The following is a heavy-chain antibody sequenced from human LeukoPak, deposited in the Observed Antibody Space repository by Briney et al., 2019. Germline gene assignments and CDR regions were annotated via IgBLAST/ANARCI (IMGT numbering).Heavy chain of an antibody. D-gene: IGHD3-16*01. CDR3: ARVGPQGGSYGY. J-gene: IGHJ4*02. CDR2: INHSGST. Sequence: SETLSLTCAVYGGSFSGYYWSWIRQPPGKGLEWIGEINHSGSTNYNPSLKSRVTISVDTSKNQYSLKLSSVTAADTAVYYCARVGPQGGSYGYWGQGTLVTVSS. CDR1: GGSFSGYY. V-gene: IGHV4-34*01.